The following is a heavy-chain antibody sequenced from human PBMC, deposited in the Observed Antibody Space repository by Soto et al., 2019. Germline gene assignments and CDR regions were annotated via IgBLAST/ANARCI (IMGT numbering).Heavy chain of an antibody. V-gene: IGHV3-15*01. Sequence: GGSLRLSCAASGFTFSNAWMSWVRQAPGKGLEWVGRIKSKTDGGTTDYAAPVKGRFTISRDDSKNTLYLQMNSLKTEDTAVNYCNTDKVPEDIVVVPAARTPENWFDPWGQGTLVTVSS. CDR3: NTDKVPEDIVVVPAARTPENWFDP. J-gene: IGHJ5*02. CDR2: IKSKTDGGTT. D-gene: IGHD2-2*01. CDR1: GFTFSNAW.